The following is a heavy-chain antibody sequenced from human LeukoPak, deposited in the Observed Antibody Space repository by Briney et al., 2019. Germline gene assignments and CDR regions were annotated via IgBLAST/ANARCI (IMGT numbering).Heavy chain of an antibody. V-gene: IGHV4-39*01. D-gene: IGHD2-15*01. J-gene: IGHJ5*02. CDR3: ARKYWRFDP. CDR2: IYYSGST. CDR1: GGSISSSSYY. Sequence: PSETLSLXCTVSGGSISSSSYYWGWIRQPPGKGLEWIGSIYYSGSTYYNPSLKSRVTISVDTSKNQFSLKLSSVTAADTAVYYCARKYWRFDPWGQGTLVTVSS.